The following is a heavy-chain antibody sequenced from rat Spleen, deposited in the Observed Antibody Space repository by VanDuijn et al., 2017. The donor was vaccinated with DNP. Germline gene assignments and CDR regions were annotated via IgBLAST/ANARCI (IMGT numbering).Heavy chain of an antibody. CDR1: GSSIISNY. J-gene: IGHJ3*01. D-gene: IGHD4-2*01. Sequence: EVQLQESGPGLVKPSQSLSLTCSVTGSSIISNYWAWIRKFPGNKMEWTGYISYSGTTSYNPSLKSRISITRDTSKNQFFLQLNSVTTEDTATYYCATGGAGIWFAYWSQGTLVTVSS. CDR2: ISYSGTT. CDR3: ATGGAGIWFAY. V-gene: IGHV3-1*01.